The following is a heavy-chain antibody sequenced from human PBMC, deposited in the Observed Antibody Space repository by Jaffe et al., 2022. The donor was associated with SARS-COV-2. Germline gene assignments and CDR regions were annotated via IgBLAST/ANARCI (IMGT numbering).Heavy chain of an antibody. CDR1: GFTFSDYF. Sequence: QVQLVESGGGLVKPGGSLRLSCAASGFTFSDYFMSWIRQAPGKGLEWLSYISNSDDTVYYVDSVKGRFTISRDNAKNSLYLQMNSLRVEDTAVYYCASSVAFCGGDCPTFDFWGQGSLVTVSS. CDR3: ASSVAFCGGDCPTFDF. J-gene: IGHJ4*02. CDR2: ISNSDDTV. V-gene: IGHV3-11*01. D-gene: IGHD2-21*02.